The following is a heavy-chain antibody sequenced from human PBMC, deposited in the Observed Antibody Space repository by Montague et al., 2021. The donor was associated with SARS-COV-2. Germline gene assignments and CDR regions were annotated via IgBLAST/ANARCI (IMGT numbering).Heavy chain of an antibody. CDR2: ICSSSSYI. CDR3: ARDFNYYYYYGMDV. CDR1: GFSFSRYC. J-gene: IGHJ6*02. V-gene: IGHV3-21*01. Sequence: SLRLSCAASGFSFSRYCMNWVRQAPGKGLEWVSSICSSSSYIYYSDSVKGRFTISRDNARNSLYLQMNSLRAEDTAVYYCARDFNYYYYYGMDVCGQGTTVTVSS.